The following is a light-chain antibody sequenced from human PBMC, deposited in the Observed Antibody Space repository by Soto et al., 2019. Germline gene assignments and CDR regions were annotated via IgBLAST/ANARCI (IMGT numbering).Light chain of an antibody. CDR1: SSNIGAGYN. V-gene: IGLV1-40*01. J-gene: IGLJ2*01. Sequence: QSALTQPPSVSGAPGQRVTISCTGSSSNIGAGYNVHWYQQLPGTAPKLLIYGDIDRPSGVPDRFSGSKSGTSASLAITGLQPEDEADYYCQSYDSSLRGVLFGGGTKLTVL. CDR2: GDI. CDR3: QSYDSSLRGVL.